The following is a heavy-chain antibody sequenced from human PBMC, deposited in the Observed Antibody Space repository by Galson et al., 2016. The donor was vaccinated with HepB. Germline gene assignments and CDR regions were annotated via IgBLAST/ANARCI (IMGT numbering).Heavy chain of an antibody. CDR2: ISYDGSNK. CDR1: GLTFSRHG. CDR3: ARFSWTGYWRKYYNMDV. J-gene: IGHJ6*02. Sequence: SLRLSCAASGLTFSRHGMHWVRQAPGKGLEWVAFISYDGSNKNYADSVKGRFTISRDNSKNTLDLQMTSLRDEDKAVYYCARFSWTGYWRKYYNMDVWGQGTTVTVSS. D-gene: IGHD3/OR15-3a*01. V-gene: IGHV3-30*03.